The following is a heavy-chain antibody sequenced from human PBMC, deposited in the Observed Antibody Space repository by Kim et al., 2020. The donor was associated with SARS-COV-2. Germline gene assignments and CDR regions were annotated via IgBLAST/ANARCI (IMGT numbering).Heavy chain of an antibody. V-gene: IGHV4-34*01. CDR1: GGSFSGYY. CDR2: INHSGST. J-gene: IGHJ6*02. CDR3: ARGGGAAGANNPYGMDV. D-gene: IGHD6-13*01. Sequence: SETLSLTCAVYGGSFSGYYWSWIRQPPGKGLEWIGEINHSGSTNYNPSLKSRVTISVDTSKNQFSLKLSSVTAADTAVYYCARGGGAAGANNPYGMDVWGQGTTVTVSS.